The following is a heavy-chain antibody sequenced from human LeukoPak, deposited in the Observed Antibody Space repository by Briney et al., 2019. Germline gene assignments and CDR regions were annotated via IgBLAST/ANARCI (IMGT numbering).Heavy chain of an antibody. V-gene: IGHV3-33*01. D-gene: IGHD3-3*01. J-gene: IGHJ4*02. CDR3: ARDGGIGLGY. CDR1: GFAFSSYG. Sequence: PGRSLRLSCAASGFAFSSYGMHWVRQAPGKGLEWVAVIWYDGSKKYHADSVKGRFTISKDDSKNTLYLQMNSLRAEDTAVYYCARDGGIGLGYWGQGTLVTVSS. CDR2: IWYDGSKK.